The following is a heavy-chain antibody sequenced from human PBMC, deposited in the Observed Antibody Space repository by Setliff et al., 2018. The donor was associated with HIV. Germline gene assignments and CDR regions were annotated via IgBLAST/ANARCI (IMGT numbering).Heavy chain of an antibody. J-gene: IGHJ4*02. Sequence: TVSGGSISSGGYYWSWIRQHPGKGLEWIGYIYHSGITYYNPSLKSRVTISLDTSKNQFSLKLSSVTAADTAVYYCARGIAAAEGYFDYWGQGTLVTVSS. CDR3: ARGIAAAEGYFDY. CDR1: GGSISSGGYY. D-gene: IGHD6-13*01. V-gene: IGHV4-31*03. CDR2: IYHSGIT.